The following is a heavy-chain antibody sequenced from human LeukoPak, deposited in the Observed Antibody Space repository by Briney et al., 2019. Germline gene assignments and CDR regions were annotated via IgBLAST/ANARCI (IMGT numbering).Heavy chain of an antibody. J-gene: IGHJ4*02. CDR3: ARLDDRAARIAVGRSSTWSSRRGFDY. V-gene: IGHV4-4*07. CDR2: IYPSGNT. CDR1: RGSTSTYY. D-gene: IGHD6-13*01. Sequence: PSETLSLTCTVSRGSTSTYYWSWIRQPAGKGLEWIGRIYPSGNTNFNPSLMSRVTMSIDTSKNQFSLTLNSVTAADTAVYYCARLDDRAARIAVGRSSTWSSRRGFDYWGQGTLVTVSS.